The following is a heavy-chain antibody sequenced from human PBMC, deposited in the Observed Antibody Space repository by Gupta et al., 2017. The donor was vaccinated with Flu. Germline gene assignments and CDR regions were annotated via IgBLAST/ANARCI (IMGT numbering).Heavy chain of an antibody. CDR2: INHSGST. CDR3: ARGFLGRSSSGCPFDP. CDR1: GGSFSGYY. Sequence: QVQLQQWGAGLLKPSETLSLTCAVYGGSFSGYYWSWIRQPPGKGLEWIGEINHSGSTNYNPSRKSRVTISVDKSKNQFSLKLSSVAVADTAVYYCARGFLGRSSSGCPFDPWSQGTLVTVSS. V-gene: IGHV4-34*01. J-gene: IGHJ5*02. D-gene: IGHD6-19*01.